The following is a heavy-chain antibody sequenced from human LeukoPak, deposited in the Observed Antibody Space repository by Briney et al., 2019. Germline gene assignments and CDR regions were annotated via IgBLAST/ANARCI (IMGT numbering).Heavy chain of an antibody. CDR1: GFSLSTSGVG. CDR3: AHRGIIAVAGLDFDY. CDR2: IYWDDDK. J-gene: IGHJ4*02. Sequence: SGPTLVKPTQTLTLTCTFSGFSLSTSGVGVGWVRQPPGNDLEWLALIYWDDDKRYSPSLKSRLTITKDTSKNQVVLTMTNMDPVDTATYYCAHRGIIAVAGLDFDYWGQGALVTVSS. V-gene: IGHV2-5*02. D-gene: IGHD6-19*01.